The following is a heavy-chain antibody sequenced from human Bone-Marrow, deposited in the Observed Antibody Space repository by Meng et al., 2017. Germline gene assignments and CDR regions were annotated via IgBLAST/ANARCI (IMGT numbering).Heavy chain of an antibody. J-gene: IGHJ4*02. CDR1: GYSISSGYY. CDR3: VTGNTWYYFDY. V-gene: IGHV4-38-2*02. Sequence: SETLSLTCTVSGYSISSGYYWGWIRQPPGKGLEWIGSIDHSGSTYYNPSLKSRVAMSVDTSRNQFSLKLSSVTAADTAVYYCVTGNTWYYFDYWGQGTLVTVSS. CDR2: IDHSGST.